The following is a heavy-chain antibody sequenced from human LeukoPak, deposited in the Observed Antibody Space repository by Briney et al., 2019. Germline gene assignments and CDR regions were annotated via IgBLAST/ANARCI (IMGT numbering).Heavy chain of an antibody. CDR3: AKVSGYSSSWNTLDAFDI. Sequence: PGGSLRHSCAASGFTFDDYAMHWVRQAPGKGLEWVSGISWNSGSIGYADSVEGRFTISRDNAKNSLYLQMNSLRAEDTALYYCAKVSGYSSSWNTLDAFDIWGQGTMVTVSS. CDR2: ISWNSGSI. CDR1: GFTFDDYA. J-gene: IGHJ3*02. D-gene: IGHD6-13*01. V-gene: IGHV3-9*01.